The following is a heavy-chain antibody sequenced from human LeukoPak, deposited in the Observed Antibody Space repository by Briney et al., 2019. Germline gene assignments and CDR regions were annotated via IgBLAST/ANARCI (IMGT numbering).Heavy chain of an antibody. J-gene: IGHJ6*03. CDR2: ISYFRST. Sequence: SETLSLTCAVYGGSFSGYYWSWIRQPPGKGLEWIGEISYFRSTSYNPSLKSRVTISVDTSKNQFSLKLSSVTAADTAVYYCARHGSGYYYYYMDVWGKGTTVTVSS. V-gene: IGHV4-34*01. CDR1: GGSFSGYY. CDR3: ARHGSGYYYYYMDV.